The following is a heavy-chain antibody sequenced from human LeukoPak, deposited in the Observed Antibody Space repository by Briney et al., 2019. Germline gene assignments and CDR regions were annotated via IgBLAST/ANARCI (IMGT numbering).Heavy chain of an antibody. CDR3: ARDFGGSSLDY. CDR2: IYYSGST. CDR1: GGSISSSSYY. V-gene: IGHV4-39*07. J-gene: IGHJ4*02. D-gene: IGHD1-26*01. Sequence: SETLSLTCTVSGGSISSSSYYWGWIRQPPGKGLEWIGSIYYSGSTYYNPSLKSRVTISVDTSKNQFSLKLSSVTAADTAVYYCARDFGGSSLDYWDQGTLVTVSS.